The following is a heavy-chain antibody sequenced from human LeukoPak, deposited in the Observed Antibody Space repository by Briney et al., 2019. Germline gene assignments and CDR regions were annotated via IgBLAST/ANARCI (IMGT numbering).Heavy chain of an antibody. V-gene: IGHV3-53*01. Sequence: GGSLRLSCAASGFTVSTNYMSWVRQAPGKGLEWVSVIYSGGNTYYADSVKGRFTISRDNSKNTLYLQMNSLRAEDTAVYYCAKAGVAAAGPLNWFDPWGQGTLVTVSS. CDR2: IYSGGNT. CDR3: AKAGVAAAGPLNWFDP. J-gene: IGHJ5*02. D-gene: IGHD6-13*01. CDR1: GFTVSTNY.